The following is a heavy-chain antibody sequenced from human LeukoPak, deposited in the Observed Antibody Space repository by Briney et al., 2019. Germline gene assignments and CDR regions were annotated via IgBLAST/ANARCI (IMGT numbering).Heavy chain of an antibody. D-gene: IGHD3-22*01. J-gene: IGHJ3*02. CDR2: ISSSSSYI. V-gene: IGHV3-21*01. Sequence: GGSLRLSCAASGFTFSSYSMNWVRQAPGKGLEWVSSISSSSSYIYYADSVKGRFTISRDNAKNSLYLQMNSLRAEDTAVYYCAKGGGYYYDSSGFNDAFDIWGQGTMVTVSS. CDR1: GFTFSSYS. CDR3: AKGGGYYYDSSGFNDAFDI.